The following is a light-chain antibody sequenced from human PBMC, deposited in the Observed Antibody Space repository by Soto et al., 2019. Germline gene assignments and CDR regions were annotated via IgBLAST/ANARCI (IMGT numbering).Light chain of an antibody. CDR3: AAWDDSLNGSV. CDR1: SSNIGSNT. V-gene: IGLV1-44*01. Sequence: QSVLTQPPSASGTPGQRVTISCSGSSSNIGSNTVNWYQQLPGTAPKLLIYRNNQRPSGVPHRFSGSKSGTSASLAISGPKSEDEADYYCAAWDDSLNGSVFGGGTQLTVL. CDR2: RNN. J-gene: IGLJ7*01.